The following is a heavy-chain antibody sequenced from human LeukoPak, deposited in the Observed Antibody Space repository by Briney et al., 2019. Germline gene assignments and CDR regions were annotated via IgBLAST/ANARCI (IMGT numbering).Heavy chain of an antibody. V-gene: IGHV4-30-4*08. J-gene: IGHJ3*02. CDR1: GGSISSGDYY. CDR2: IYYSGST. CDR3: ARRVVRGVIGAFDI. Sequence: SETLSLTCTVSGGSISSGDYYWSWIRQPPGKGLEWIGYIYYSGSTYYNPSLKSRVTISVDTSKNQFSLKLSSVTAADTAVYYCARRVVRGVIGAFDIWGQGTMVTVSS. D-gene: IGHD3-10*01.